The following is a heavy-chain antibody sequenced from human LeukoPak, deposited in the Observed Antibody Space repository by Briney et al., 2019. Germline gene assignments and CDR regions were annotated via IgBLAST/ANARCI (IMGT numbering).Heavy chain of an antibody. CDR1: GGTFSSYA. V-gene: IGHV1-69*04. CDR3: ATRSVPAAILGYYGMDV. J-gene: IGHJ6*02. Sequence: GASVKVSCKASGGTFSSYAISWVRQAPGQGLEWMGRIIPILGIANYAQKFQGRVTMTEDTSTDTAYMELSSLRSEDTAVYYCATRSVPAAILGYYGMDVWGQGTTVTVSS. D-gene: IGHD2-2*02. CDR2: IIPILGIA.